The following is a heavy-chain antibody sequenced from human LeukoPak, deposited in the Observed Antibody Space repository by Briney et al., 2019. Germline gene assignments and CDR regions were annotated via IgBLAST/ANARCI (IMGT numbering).Heavy chain of an antibody. Sequence: PSETLSLTCTVSGGSISSYYWSWIRQPPGKGLEWIGEINHSGSTNYNPSLKSRVTISVDRSKNQFSLKLSSVTAADTAVYYCARAYCTNGVCYTPSFDYWGQGTLVTVSS. J-gene: IGHJ4*02. D-gene: IGHD2-8*01. CDR1: GGSISSYY. CDR3: ARAYCTNGVCYTPSFDY. V-gene: IGHV4-34*01. CDR2: INHSGST.